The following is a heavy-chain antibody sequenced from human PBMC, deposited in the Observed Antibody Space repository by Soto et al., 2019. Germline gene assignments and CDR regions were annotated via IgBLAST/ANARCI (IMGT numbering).Heavy chain of an antibody. D-gene: IGHD2-2*01. CDR2: ISGSGGST. CDR1: GFTFITYA. Sequence: EVQLLDSGGGLVQPGGSLRLSCAASGFTFITYAMSWVRQAPGKGLEWVSIISGSGGSTYYPDSVKGRFTISRDNSKNTLYLQMNSLRADDTAVYYCAKLPAAQSYFDFWGQGTRVTVSS. V-gene: IGHV3-23*01. J-gene: IGHJ4*02. CDR3: AKLPAAQSYFDF.